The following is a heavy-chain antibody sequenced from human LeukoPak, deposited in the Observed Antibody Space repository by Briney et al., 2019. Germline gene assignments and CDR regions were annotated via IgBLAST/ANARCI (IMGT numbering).Heavy chain of an antibody. CDR1: GYTFTGYY. Sequence: ASVKVFCKASGYTFTGYYMHWVRQAPGQGLEWMGWINPNSGGTNYAQKFQGRVTMTRDTSISTSYMELTSLKSDDTAVYYCAAGVLHGGGNWFDPWGQGTLVTVFS. V-gene: IGHV1-2*02. D-gene: IGHD3-16*01. J-gene: IGHJ5*02. CDR3: AAGVLHGGGNWFDP. CDR2: INPNSGGT.